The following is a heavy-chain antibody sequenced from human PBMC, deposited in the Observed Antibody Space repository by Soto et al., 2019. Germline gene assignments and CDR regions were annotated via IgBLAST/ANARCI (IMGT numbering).Heavy chain of an antibody. D-gene: IGHD3-3*01. V-gene: IGHV3-48*01. J-gene: IGHJ6*03. Sequence: LSLSCAASGFTFSSYSMNWVRQAPGKGLEWVSYISSSSSTIYYADSVKGRFTISRDNAKNSLYLQMNSLRAEDTDVYYCARDKGYDFWSGYYYYYYLDVWGKGTTVTVSS. CDR3: ARDKGYDFWSGYYYYYYLDV. CDR2: ISSSSSTI. CDR1: GFTFSSYS.